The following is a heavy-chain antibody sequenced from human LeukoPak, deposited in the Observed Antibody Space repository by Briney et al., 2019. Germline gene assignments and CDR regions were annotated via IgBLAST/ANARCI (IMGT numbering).Heavy chain of an antibody. CDR3: ARASGERPRYNWFDP. Sequence: AASVKVSCKASGYTFTSYYMHWVRQAPGQGLEWMGIINPSGGSTSYAQKFQGRVTMTRDMSTSTVYMELSSLRSEDTAVYYCARASGERPRYNWFDPWGQGTLVTVSS. D-gene: IGHD1-1*01. J-gene: IGHJ5*02. V-gene: IGHV1-46*01. CDR2: INPSGGST. CDR1: GYTFTSYY.